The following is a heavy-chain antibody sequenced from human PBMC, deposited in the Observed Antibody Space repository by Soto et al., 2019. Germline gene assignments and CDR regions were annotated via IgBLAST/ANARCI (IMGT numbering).Heavy chain of an antibody. Sequence: SETLSLTCAVSGSSISSGGYSWSWIRQPPGKGLEWIGYIYHSGSTYYNPSLKSRVTISVDRSKNQFSLKLSSVTAADTAVYYCARSQTRVTSYDYWGQGTLVTVSS. J-gene: IGHJ4*02. V-gene: IGHV4-30-2*01. CDR1: GSSISSGGYS. CDR2: IYHSGST. D-gene: IGHD4-17*01. CDR3: ARSQTRVTSYDY.